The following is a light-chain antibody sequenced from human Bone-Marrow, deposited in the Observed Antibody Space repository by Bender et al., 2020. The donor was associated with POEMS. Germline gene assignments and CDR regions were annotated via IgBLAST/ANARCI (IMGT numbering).Light chain of an antibody. CDR1: SSDIGNFNY. CDR2: GVS. Sequence: QSALTQPASVSGSPGQSVTISCTGSSSDIGNFNYVSWYQQHPGKVPKLIIFGVSNRPSGVSNRFSGSKSYNTASLTISGLQSEDEADYYCSSYASSNTQLFGGGTRLTVL. J-gene: IGLJ2*01. V-gene: IGLV2-14*03. CDR3: SSYASSNTQL.